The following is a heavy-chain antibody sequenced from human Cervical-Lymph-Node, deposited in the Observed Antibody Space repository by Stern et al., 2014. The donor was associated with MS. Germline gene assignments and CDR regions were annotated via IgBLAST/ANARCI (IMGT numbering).Heavy chain of an antibody. CDR2: ISHSGST. CDR3: ARRPTYTSGWYYFNS. CDR1: GGSFSDSY. J-gene: IGHJ4*02. V-gene: IGHV4-34*01. Sequence: QVQLQQWGAGLLKPSETLSLTCAVSGGSFSDSYWSWIRQPPGKGLEWIGEISHSGSTNYNPSLESRGTLTVDTSTSQFSLKLPSVTAADTAVYFCARRPTYTSGWYYFNSWGQGTLVTVSS. D-gene: IGHD6-19*01.